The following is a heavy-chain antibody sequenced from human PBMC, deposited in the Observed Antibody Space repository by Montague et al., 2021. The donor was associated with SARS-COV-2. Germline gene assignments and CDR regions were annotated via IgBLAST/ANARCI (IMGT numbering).Heavy chain of an antibody. CDR2: IYYTGST. J-gene: IGHJ6*02. D-gene: IGHD4-17*01. Sequence: SETLSLTCTVSGGSIGTYYWNWIRQSPGKGLEWLGYIYYTGSTKYSPSXXSRVTISMDTSRGQLSLRLKSVTAADTAVYYCARDNYGDWGYYGLDVWGQGTTVIVSS. CDR1: GGSIGTYY. CDR3: ARDNYGDWGYYGLDV. V-gene: IGHV4-59*01.